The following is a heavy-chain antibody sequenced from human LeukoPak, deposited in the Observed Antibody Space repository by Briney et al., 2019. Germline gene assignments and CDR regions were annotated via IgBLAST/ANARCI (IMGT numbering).Heavy chain of an antibody. J-gene: IGHJ5*02. D-gene: IGHD1-26*01. CDR1: GGSFSGYY. V-gene: IGHV4-34*01. Sequence: SETLSLTCAVYGGSFSGYYWSWIRQPPGKGLEWIGEINHSGSTNYNPSLKSRVTISVDTSKNQFSLKLSSVTAADTGIYYCVRDPRGRYEDWYDAWGQGTLVTVSS. CDR2: INHSGST. CDR3: VRDPRGRYEDWYDA.